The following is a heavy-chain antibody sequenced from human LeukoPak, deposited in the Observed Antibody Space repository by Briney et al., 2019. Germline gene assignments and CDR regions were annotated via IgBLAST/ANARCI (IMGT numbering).Heavy chain of an antibody. CDR2: INHSGST. Sequence: SETLSLTCAVYGGSFSGYYWSWVRQPPGKGLEWIGEINHSGSTNYNPSLKSLVPISVDTSKNQFSLKLSSVTAADTAVYYCARRYCSSTSQNWFDPWGQGTLVTVSS. D-gene: IGHD2-2*01. CDR1: GGSFSGYY. V-gene: IGHV4-34*01. CDR3: ARRYCSSTSQNWFDP. J-gene: IGHJ5*02.